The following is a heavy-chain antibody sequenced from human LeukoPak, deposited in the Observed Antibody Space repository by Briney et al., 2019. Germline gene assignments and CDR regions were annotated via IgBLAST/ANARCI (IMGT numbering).Heavy chain of an antibody. J-gene: IGHJ1*01. V-gene: IGHV3-21*04. CDR3: AKGGRVTTVTEH. CDR2: ISSSSSYI. CDR1: GFTFSSYS. D-gene: IGHD4-17*01. Sequence: GGSLRLSCAASGFTFSSYSMNWVRQAPGKGLEWVSSISSSSSYIYYADSVKGRFTISRDNAKNSLYLQMNSLRAEDTAVYYCAKGGRVTTVTEHWGQGTLVTVSS.